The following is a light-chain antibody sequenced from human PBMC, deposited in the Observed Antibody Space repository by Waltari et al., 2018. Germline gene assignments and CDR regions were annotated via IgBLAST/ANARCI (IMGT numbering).Light chain of an antibody. Sequence: QSALTQPASVSGSPGQSITISCTATRSAVGSYNLFSWYQQYSGKAPKLIIYEDNKRPSGVSNRFSGSKSGNTASLTISGLQAEDEADYHCCSYAGTTNIVVFGGGTKLTVL. CDR2: EDN. CDR3: CSYAGTTNIVV. CDR1: RSAVGSYNL. V-gene: IGLV2-23*01. J-gene: IGLJ2*01.